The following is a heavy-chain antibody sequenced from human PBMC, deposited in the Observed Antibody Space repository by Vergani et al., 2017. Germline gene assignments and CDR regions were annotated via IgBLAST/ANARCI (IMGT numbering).Heavy chain of an antibody. D-gene: IGHD3-22*01. CDR3: AKNPVITTTRDYNAMDV. CDR1: GFQFRDHY. J-gene: IGHJ6*04. V-gene: IGHV3-11*04. CDR2: ISPGASTV. Sequence: LEESGGGSVKPGGSLRLSCAASGFQFRDHYMSWIRQAPGKGLEWVSHISPGASTVSYTDSVTGRFTVTRKNDNNSLTLDMTTLRVEDTAVYYCAKNPVITTTRDYNAMDVWGKGTTVIVSS.